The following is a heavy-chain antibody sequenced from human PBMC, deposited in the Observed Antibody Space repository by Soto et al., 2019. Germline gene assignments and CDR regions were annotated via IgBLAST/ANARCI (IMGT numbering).Heavy chain of an antibody. D-gene: IGHD3-22*01. J-gene: IGHJ4*02. CDR1: GDSITRSSYY. CDR2: IYYSGST. CDR3: ARSLDNITMIVVLYFDY. Sequence: SGDSITRSSYYWGRIRQPQGKRLEWIGSIYYSGSTYYNPSLKSRVTISVDTSKNQFSLKLSSVTAADTAVYYCARSLDNITMIVVLYFDYWGQGTLVTVSS. V-gene: IGHV4-39*01.